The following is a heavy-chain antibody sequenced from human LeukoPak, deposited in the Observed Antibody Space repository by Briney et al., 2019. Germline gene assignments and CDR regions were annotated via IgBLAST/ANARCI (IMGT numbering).Heavy chain of an antibody. Sequence: TSETLSLTCTVSGGSISSYYWSWIRQPPGKGLEWIGYIYYSGSINYNPSLKSRVIISVDKSKNQFSLKLTSVTAADTAVYYCAKGPRAVDHSTHRFDFWGQGTLVTVSS. J-gene: IGHJ4*02. V-gene: IGHV4-59*01. CDR3: AKGPRAVDHSTHRFDF. D-gene: IGHD4-23*01. CDR1: GGSISSYY. CDR2: IYYSGSI.